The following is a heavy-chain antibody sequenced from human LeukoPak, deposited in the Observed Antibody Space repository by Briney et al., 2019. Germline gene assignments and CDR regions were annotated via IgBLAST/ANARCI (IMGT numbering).Heavy chain of an antibody. CDR1: GFTFSSYA. CDR2: ISGSGGST. J-gene: IGHJ6*03. Sequence: GGSLRLSCAASGFTFSSYAMSWVRQAPGKGLEWVSAISGSGGSTYYADSVKGRFTISRDNSKNTLYLQMNSLRAEDTAVYYCARDAELVVVAATMYYYYYYMDVWGKGTTVTVSS. D-gene: IGHD2-15*01. CDR3: ARDAELVVVAATMYYYYYYMDV. V-gene: IGHV3-23*01.